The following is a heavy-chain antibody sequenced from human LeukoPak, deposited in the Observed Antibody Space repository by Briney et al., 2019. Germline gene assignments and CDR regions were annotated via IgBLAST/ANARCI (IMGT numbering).Heavy chain of an antibody. CDR2: IKRKTDGGTT. D-gene: IGHD3-9*01. J-gene: IGHJ4*02. Sequence: GGSLRLSCTASGLTFSNAWVSWVRQAPGKGLEWVGRIKRKTDGGTTDYAAPVKGRFTISRDDSKNTLYLQMNRLKTEDTGVYYCTTGTLNYDVLTGYFSYFFDFWGQGTLVTVSS. CDR1: GLTFSNAW. CDR3: TTGTLNYDVLTGYFSYFFDF. V-gene: IGHV3-15*01.